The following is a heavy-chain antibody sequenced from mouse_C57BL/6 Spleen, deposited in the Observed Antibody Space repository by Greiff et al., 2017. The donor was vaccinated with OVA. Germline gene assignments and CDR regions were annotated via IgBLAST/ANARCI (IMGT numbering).Heavy chain of an antibody. Sequence: VQLQQSGAELVRPGASVKLSCTASGFNIKDYYMHWVKQRPEQGLEWIGRIDPEDGDTEYAPKFQGKATMTADTSSNTAYLQLSSLTSEDTAVYYCTGDYGSPWFAYWGQGTLVTVSA. D-gene: IGHD1-1*01. CDR1: GFNIKDYY. V-gene: IGHV14-1*01. CDR2: IDPEDGDT. J-gene: IGHJ3*01. CDR3: TGDYGSPWFAY.